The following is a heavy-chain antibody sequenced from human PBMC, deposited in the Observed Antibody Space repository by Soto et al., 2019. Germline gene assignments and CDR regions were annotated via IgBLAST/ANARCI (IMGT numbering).Heavy chain of an antibody. J-gene: IGHJ4*02. CDR2: ISSSSSYI. CDR1: GFTFSSYS. CDR3: ASLHTAMVEVDY. V-gene: IGHV3-21*01. D-gene: IGHD5-18*01. Sequence: LRLSCAASGFTFSSYSMNWVRQAPGKGLEWVSSISSSSSYIYYADSVKGRFTISRDNAKNSLYLQMNSLRAEDTAVYYCASLHTAMVEVDYWGQGTLVTVSS.